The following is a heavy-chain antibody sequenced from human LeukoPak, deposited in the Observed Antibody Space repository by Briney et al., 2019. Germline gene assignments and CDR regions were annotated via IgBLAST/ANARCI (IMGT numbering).Heavy chain of an antibody. D-gene: IGHD7-27*01. CDR3: TRLREGPGD. CDR1: GFTFSGSA. CDR2: IRSKANSYAT. V-gene: IGHV3-73*01. Sequence: PGGSLRLSCAASGFTFSGSAMHWVRQASGKGLGWVGRIRSKANSYATAYAASVKGRFTISRDDSKNTAYLQMNSLKTEDTAVYYCTRLREGPGDWGQGTLVTVS. J-gene: IGHJ4*02.